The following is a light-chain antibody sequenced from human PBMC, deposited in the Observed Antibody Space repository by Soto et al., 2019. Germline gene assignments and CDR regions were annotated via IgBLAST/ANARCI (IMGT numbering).Light chain of an antibody. CDR3: QQYNNWPRT. CDR1: QSVGSK. V-gene: IGKV3-15*01. J-gene: IGKJ1*01. Sequence: EVVMTQSPATMSVSPGERATLSCRASQSVGSKLAWYQQKPGQAPRLLIHDASTRATGIPARFSGSGSGTEFTLTISSLQSEDFAVYYCQQYNNWPRTFGQGTRWIS. CDR2: DAS.